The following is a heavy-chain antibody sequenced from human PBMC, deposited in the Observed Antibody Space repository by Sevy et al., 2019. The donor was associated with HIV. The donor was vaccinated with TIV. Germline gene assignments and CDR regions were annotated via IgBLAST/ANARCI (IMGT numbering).Heavy chain of an antibody. CDR2: TYYRSKWYN. V-gene: IGHV6-1*01. J-gene: IGHJ4*02. Sequence: SRTVSLTCAISGDSVSSNSAAWNWIRQSPSRGLEWLGRTYYRSKWYNDYAVSVKSRITINPDTSKNQFSLQLNSVTPEDTAVYYCAYESGYSSGWYDYWGQGTLVTVSS. CDR3: AYESGYSSGWYDY. D-gene: IGHD6-19*01. CDR1: GDSVSSNSAA.